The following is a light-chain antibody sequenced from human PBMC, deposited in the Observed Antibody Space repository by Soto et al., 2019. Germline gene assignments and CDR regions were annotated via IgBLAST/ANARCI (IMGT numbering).Light chain of an antibody. CDR2: DTS. CDR3: QQHGSAPNT. V-gene: IGKV3-20*01. J-gene: IGKJ2*01. CDR1: LSVNTSY. Sequence: IVLAQSPGTLSLSQGDRPALSCSDSLSVNTSYLAWYQQKPRQAPRLLIYDTSTRATGVPDRFSGSGSGTDFTLTINRLEPEDFAVYYCQQHGSAPNTFGQGTKVEIE.